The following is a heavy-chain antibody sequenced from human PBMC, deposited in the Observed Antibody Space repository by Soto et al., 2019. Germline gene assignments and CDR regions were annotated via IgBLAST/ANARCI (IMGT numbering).Heavy chain of an antibody. J-gene: IGHJ4*02. D-gene: IGHD2-2*01. CDR2: ISTYNGDT. V-gene: IGHV1-18*01. Sequence: GASVKVSCKASGYTFTSFGISWARQVPGQGLEWMGWISTYNGDTNYAQHLQGRVTMTTDTSTSTAYMELRSLRSDDTAVYYCARGYCSFTSCPFDFWGQGALVTVSS. CDR1: GYTFTSFG. CDR3: ARGYCSFTSCPFDF.